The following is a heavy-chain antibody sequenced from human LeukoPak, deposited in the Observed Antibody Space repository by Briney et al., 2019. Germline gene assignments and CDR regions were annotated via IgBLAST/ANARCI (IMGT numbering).Heavy chain of an antibody. J-gene: IGHJ6*02. CDR1: GYSFTTYW. Sequence: GESLKISCKASGYSFTTYWIGWVRQMPGKGLEWMGIIHPGDSDTRYSPSFQGQVTISADKSISTAYLQWSSLRASDTAMYYCARTGGLPNRPLDVWSQGTTVTVSS. D-gene: IGHD1-14*01. CDR3: ARTGGLPNRPLDV. V-gene: IGHV5-51*01. CDR2: IHPGDSDT.